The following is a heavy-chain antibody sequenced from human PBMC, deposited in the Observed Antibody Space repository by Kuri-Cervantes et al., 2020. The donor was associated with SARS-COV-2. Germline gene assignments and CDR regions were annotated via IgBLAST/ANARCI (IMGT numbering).Heavy chain of an antibody. Sequence: ASVKVSCKASGYTFTSYGISWVRQAPGQGLEWMGWISAYNGNTNYARKLQGRVTMTTDTSTSTAYMELRSLRSDDTAVYYCARGRPDYYDSSGYKRGWFDPWGQGTLVTVSS. CDR1: GYTFTSYG. CDR2: ISAYNGNT. J-gene: IGHJ5*02. V-gene: IGHV1-18*01. D-gene: IGHD3-22*01. CDR3: ARGRPDYYDSSGYKRGWFDP.